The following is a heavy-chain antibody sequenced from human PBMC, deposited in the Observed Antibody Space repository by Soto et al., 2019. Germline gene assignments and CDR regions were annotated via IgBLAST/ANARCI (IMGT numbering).Heavy chain of an antibody. D-gene: IGHD3-10*01. J-gene: IGHJ5*02. Sequence: QVQLQQWGAGVLKPSETLSLTCAVYGGSFSGYYWSGIRRPPGKGLEWIGEIGDNRIGNYNPSLKRRVTILVDTSKNQFSLKLSSVTAADTAVYYCARSGGKAAKYNWFDPWGQGTLVTVSS. CDR2: IGDNRIG. V-gene: IGHV4-34*01. CDR1: GGSFSGYY. CDR3: ARSGGKAAKYNWFDP.